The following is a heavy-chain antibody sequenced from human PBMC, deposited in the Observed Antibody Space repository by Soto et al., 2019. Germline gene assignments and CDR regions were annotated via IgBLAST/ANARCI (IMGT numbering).Heavy chain of an antibody. Sequence: PGKGLEWIAYITDSGRTDYNPSLKSRATISIDTSKRQFFLNLSSMTAADTAVYFCARVLITSGPLECSFDFWGPGSLVTVSS. D-gene: IGHD3-16*01. V-gene: IGHV4-31*02. J-gene: IGHJ4*02. CDR2: ITDSGRT. CDR3: ARVLITSGPLECSFDF.